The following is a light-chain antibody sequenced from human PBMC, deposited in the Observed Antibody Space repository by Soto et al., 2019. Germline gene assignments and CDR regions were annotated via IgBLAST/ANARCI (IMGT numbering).Light chain of an antibody. Sequence: EIVLTQSPGTLSLSPGERATLSRRASQSVFKNYLAWYQQKPGQAPRLLIYGASTRAAGISDRFSGSGSGTDFTLTVNRLEPADFAVYYCQQYGSSPSTFGGGTKVEIK. J-gene: IGKJ4*01. CDR1: QSVFKNY. CDR3: QQYGSSPST. CDR2: GAS. V-gene: IGKV3-20*01.